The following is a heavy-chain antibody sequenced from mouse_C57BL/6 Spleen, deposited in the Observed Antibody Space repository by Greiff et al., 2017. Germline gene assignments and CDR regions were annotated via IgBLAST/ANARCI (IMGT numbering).Heavy chain of an antibody. D-gene: IGHD1-1*02. Sequence: VQLQQSGPELVKPGASVKISCKASGYAFSSSWMNWVKQRPGKGLEWIGRIYPGDGDTNYNGKFKGKATLTADKSSSTAYMQLSSLTSEDSAVYFCARGLWSRGGYFDVWGTGTTVTVSS. V-gene: IGHV1-82*01. J-gene: IGHJ1*03. CDR1: GYAFSSSW. CDR2: IYPGDGDT. CDR3: ARGLWSRGGYFDV.